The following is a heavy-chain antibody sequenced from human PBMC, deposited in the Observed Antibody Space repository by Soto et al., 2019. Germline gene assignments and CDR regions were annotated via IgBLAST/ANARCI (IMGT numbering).Heavy chain of an antibody. CDR2: VSGSGDTT. Sequence: GGSLRLSCAASGLTFSSYSMNWVRQAPGKGLEWVSGVSGSGDTTHYADSVKGRFTISRDNSKNTLYLQMHSLRAEDTALYYCAKDKAVAATRALDIWGQGTMVTVSS. V-gene: IGHV3-23*01. CDR1: GLTFSSYS. D-gene: IGHD6-19*01. CDR3: AKDKAVAATRALDI. J-gene: IGHJ3*02.